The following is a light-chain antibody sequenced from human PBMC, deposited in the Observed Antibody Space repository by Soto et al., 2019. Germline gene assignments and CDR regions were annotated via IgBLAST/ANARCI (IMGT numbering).Light chain of an antibody. CDR3: QQFGNSLWT. CDR2: GIS. Sequence: ETVLTQSPGALSLSPGERATLSCRASQSVSASQLAWYQQKPGQAPRLLIYGISTRATGIPDRFSGSRSGTDFTLTISRLEPEDFAMYYCQQFGNSLWTFGQGTKVDIK. J-gene: IGKJ1*01. CDR1: QSVSASQ. V-gene: IGKV3-20*01.